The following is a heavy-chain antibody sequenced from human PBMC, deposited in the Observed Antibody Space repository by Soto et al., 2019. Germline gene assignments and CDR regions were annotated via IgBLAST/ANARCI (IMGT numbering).Heavy chain of an antibody. D-gene: IGHD3-10*01. CDR3: ARGPLKSMVRGVIEYYSGMDV. CDR1: GGNCIDLY. V-gene: IGHV4-34*01. Sequence: SLTYAVVGGNCIDLYWSRIIKTQRKGLEWIGEINHSGSTNYNPSLKSRVTISVDTSKNQSSLKLSSVTAADTAVYYCARGPLKSMVRGVIEYYSGMDVWGQGTTVTVSS. J-gene: IGHJ6*02. CDR2: INHSGST.